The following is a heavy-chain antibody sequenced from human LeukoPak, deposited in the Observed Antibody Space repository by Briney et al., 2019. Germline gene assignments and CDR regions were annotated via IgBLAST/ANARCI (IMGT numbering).Heavy chain of an antibody. D-gene: IGHD6-19*01. CDR3: ARDAAVVGQGSEY. V-gene: IGHV1-2*06. J-gene: IGHJ4*02. CDR2: IDPKTGGT. CDR1: GYTFTGYW. Sequence: ASVKVSCKASGYTFTGYWIHWVRQAPGQGLEWMGRIDPKTGGTKFTQKFQGRVTMYRDTFINTAYLELTNLEPDDTAVYYCARDAAVVGQGSEYWGRGTLVTVSS.